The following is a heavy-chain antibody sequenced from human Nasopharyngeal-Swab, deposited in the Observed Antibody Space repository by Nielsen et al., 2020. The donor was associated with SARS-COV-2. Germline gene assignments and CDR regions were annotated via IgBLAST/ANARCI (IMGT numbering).Heavy chain of an antibody. D-gene: IGHD2/OR15-2a*01. V-gene: IGHV3-9*01. CDR2: ISWNSGSI. J-gene: IGHJ4*02. Sequence: VRQAPGKGLEWVSGISWNSGSIGYADSVKGRFTISTDNAKSTLYLEMNSLRAEDTAVYYCARGRGSSTSMIGYWGQGTLVTVSS. CDR3: ARGRGSSTSMIGY.